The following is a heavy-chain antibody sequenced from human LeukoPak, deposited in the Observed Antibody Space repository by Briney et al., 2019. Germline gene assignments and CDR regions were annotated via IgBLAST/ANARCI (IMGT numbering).Heavy chain of an antibody. V-gene: IGHV1-2*02. CDR1: GYTFTGYY. J-gene: IGHJ5*02. CDR2: INPNSGGT. CDR3: ARARRAGNGFDP. Sequence: ASVKVSCKASGYTFTGYYMHWVRQAPGQGLEWMGWINPNSGGTNYALKFQGRVTMTRDTSISTAYMELSRLRSDDTAVYYCARARRAGNGFDPWGQGTLVTVSS.